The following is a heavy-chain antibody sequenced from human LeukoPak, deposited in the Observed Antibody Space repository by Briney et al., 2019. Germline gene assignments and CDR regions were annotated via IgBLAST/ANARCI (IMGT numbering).Heavy chain of an antibody. Sequence: ASVTVSCKASGYTFTRYYMHWVRPPPGQGLEWMGWINPNSCGTNYAQKFQGRVTMTRDTSISTAYMELSRLRCDDTAVYYCARWETLRYFDWLLFDYWGQGTLVTVSS. CDR3: ARWETLRYFDWLLFDY. J-gene: IGHJ4*02. CDR1: GYTFTRYY. CDR2: INPNSCGT. V-gene: IGHV1-2*02. D-gene: IGHD3-9*01.